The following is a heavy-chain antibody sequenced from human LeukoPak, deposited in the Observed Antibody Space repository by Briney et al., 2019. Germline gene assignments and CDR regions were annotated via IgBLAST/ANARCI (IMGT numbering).Heavy chain of an antibody. D-gene: IGHD2-2*01. CDR3: ARAGCSTSCSLDY. J-gene: IGHJ4*02. CDR1: GYTFTTYG. Sequence: ASVKVSCRASGYTFTTYGISWVRQAPGQGLEWMGWISTYNGNTNYAQKLQGRVTMTTDTSTSTAYMELRSLRSDDTAMYYCARAGCSTSCSLDYWGQGTLVTVSS. V-gene: IGHV1-18*01. CDR2: ISTYNGNT.